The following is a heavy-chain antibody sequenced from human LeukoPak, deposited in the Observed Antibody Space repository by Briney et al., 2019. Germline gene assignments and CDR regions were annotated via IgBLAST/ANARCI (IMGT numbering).Heavy chain of an antibody. J-gene: IGHJ4*02. Sequence: PGGSLRLSCAASGFTFSSYSMNWVRQAPGKGLEWVSSISSSSSYIYYADSVKGRFTISRDNAKNSLYLQMNSLRAEDTAVYYCARDGLLWFGELLYLDYWGQGTLVTVSS. D-gene: IGHD3-10*01. CDR3: ARDGLLWFGELLYLDY. CDR2: ISSSSSYI. V-gene: IGHV3-21*01. CDR1: GFTFSSYS.